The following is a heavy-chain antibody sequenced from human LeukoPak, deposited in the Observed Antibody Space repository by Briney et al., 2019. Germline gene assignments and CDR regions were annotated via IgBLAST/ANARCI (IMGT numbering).Heavy chain of an antibody. D-gene: IGHD3-22*01. Sequence: GGSLRLSCAASGFTFSTYSMNWVRQAPGKGLEWVSYTSSSTSTIYYADSVKGRFTISRDNAKNSLYLQMNSLRDEDTAVYYCARGLYYYDSSGYYTVEDYFDYWGQGTLVTVSS. V-gene: IGHV3-48*02. CDR3: ARGLYYYDSSGYYTVEDYFDY. J-gene: IGHJ4*02. CDR2: TSSSTSTI. CDR1: GFTFSTYS.